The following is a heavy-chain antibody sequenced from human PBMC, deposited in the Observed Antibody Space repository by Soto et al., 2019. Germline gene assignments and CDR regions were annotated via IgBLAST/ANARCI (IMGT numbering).Heavy chain of an antibody. D-gene: IGHD6-13*01. CDR2: INHSGST. V-gene: IGHV4-34*01. CDR3: AMFTQSSWYARWFDP. Sequence: PSETLSLTCAVYGGSFSGYYWSWIRQPPGKGLEWIGEINHSGSTNYNPSLKSRVTISVDTSKNQFSLKLSSVTAADTAVYYCAMFTQSSWYARWFDPWGQGTLVTVSS. CDR1: GGSFSGYY. J-gene: IGHJ5*02.